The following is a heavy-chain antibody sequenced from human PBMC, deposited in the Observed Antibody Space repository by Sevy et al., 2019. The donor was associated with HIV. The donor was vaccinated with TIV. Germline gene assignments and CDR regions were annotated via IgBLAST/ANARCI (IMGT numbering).Heavy chain of an antibody. V-gene: IGHV3-15*01. CDR1: GFTFSNSW. Sequence: GGSLRLSCAASGFTFSNSWMSWVHQAPGKGLEWVGRIKSNTDGGTTDYAEPVKGRFTISRDDSKNTLYLQMNSLKTEDTAVYYCTTDSPSYSYDSKGVDFDIWGQGTMVTVSS. J-gene: IGHJ3*02. CDR2: IKSNTDGGTT. CDR3: TTDSPSYSYDSKGVDFDI. D-gene: IGHD3-22*01.